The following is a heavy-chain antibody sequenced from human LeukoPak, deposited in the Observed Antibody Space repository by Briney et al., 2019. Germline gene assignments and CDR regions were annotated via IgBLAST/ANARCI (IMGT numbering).Heavy chain of an antibody. J-gene: IGHJ4*02. D-gene: IGHD2-2*01. CDR3: ARDSAAMTLRHLGY. CDR1: GFTFSSHA. CDR2: ISYDGNNK. Sequence: PGGSLRLSCAASGFTFSSHAMHWVRQAPGMGLEWVATISYDGNNKYYADSVKGRFTISRDNSKNTLYLQMSSLRTEDTAVYYCARDSAAMTLRHLGYWGQGTLVTVSS. V-gene: IGHV3-30-3*01.